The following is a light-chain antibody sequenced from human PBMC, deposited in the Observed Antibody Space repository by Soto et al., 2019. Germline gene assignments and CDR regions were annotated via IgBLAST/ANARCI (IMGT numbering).Light chain of an antibody. CDR2: GAS. Sequence: IVLTHSPGTLSLSPWEIATLSCRASQSVSSNLAWYQQKPGQAPRLLIYGASTRATGIPARFSGSGSGTEFTLTISSLQSEDFAVYYCQQYNNWPPLVTFGGGTKVDIK. V-gene: IGKV3-15*01. CDR1: QSVSSN. J-gene: IGKJ4*01. CDR3: QQYNNWPPLVT.